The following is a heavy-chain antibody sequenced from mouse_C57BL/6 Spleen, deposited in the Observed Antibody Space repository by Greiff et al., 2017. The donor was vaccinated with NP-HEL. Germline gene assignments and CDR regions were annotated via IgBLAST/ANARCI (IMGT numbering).Heavy chain of an antibody. CDR3: AGYDYHGSAWYAY. V-gene: IGHV14-2*01. Sequence: EVKLVESGAELVKPGASVKLSCTASGFNITDYYMHWVKQRTEQGLEWIGRIDPEDGETKYAPKFQGKATIPAATSSNTASLQLSSLTSEDTAVYCGAGYDYHGSAWYAYWGQGTLVTVSA. CDR1: GFNITDYY. CDR2: IDPEDGET. J-gene: IGHJ3*01. D-gene: IGHD2-4*01.